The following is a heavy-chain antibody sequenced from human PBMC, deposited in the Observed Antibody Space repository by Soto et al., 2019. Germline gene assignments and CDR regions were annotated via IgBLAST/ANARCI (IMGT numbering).Heavy chain of an antibody. D-gene: IGHD2-2*01. CDR3: ARNGDCTSGICYVGWFDP. CDR2: ISHYGNT. CDR1: GGSMRNDDW. V-gene: IGHV4-4*02. J-gene: IGHJ5*02. Sequence: QVQLQESGPGLVEPSGTLSLTCGVSGGSMRNDDWWSWVRQTPGKGLEWIGEISHYGNTNYNPSLTSRVTMSIDTSKNHVSLKVRSLTAADTAMYYCARNGDCTSGICYVGWFDPWGQGTLVSVSS.